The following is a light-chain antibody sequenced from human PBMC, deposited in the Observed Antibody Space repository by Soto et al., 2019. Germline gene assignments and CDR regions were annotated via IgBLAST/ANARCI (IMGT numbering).Light chain of an antibody. Sequence: EIVLKQSTGTLSLSPGERATLSCRASQSVPSDWLAWYRHKPGQAPRLLIYGASSRATGVPDRVSGSGSGTDFTLTSNRLEPEEFAVYYCQQYGNFPYTFGQGTKLEIK. CDR3: QQYGNFPYT. CDR2: GAS. CDR1: QSVPSDW. V-gene: IGKV3-20*01. J-gene: IGKJ2*01.